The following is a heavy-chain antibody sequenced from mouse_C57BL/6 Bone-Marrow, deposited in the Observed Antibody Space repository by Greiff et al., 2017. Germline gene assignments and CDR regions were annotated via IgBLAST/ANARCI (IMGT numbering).Heavy chain of an antibody. J-gene: IGHJ3*01. CDR2: IDPSDSYT. Sequence: QVQLQQPGAELVMPGASVKLSCKASGYTFTSYWMHWVKQRPGQGLEWIGEIDPSDSYTNYKQKFKGKSTLTVDKSSRTAYMQLSSLTSEDSVVYYCARLRVRGWCAYWGQGTLVTVSA. CDR1: GYTFTSYW. CDR3: ARLRVRGWCAY. V-gene: IGHV1-69*01. D-gene: IGHD2-3*01.